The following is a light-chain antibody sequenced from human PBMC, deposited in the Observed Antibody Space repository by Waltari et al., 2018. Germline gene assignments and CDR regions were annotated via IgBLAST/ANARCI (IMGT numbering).Light chain of an antibody. J-gene: IGKJ2*01. CDR2: KAS. CDR1: QSISSW. V-gene: IGKV1-5*03. CDR3: QQYNSYSYT. Sequence: DIQMTQSPSTLSAYVGDRVTITCRASQSISSWLAWYQHKPGKAPKILIYKASSLKNAVPSRFSGSGSGTEFTLTISSLQPDDFATYYCQQYNSYSYTFGQGTKLGIK.